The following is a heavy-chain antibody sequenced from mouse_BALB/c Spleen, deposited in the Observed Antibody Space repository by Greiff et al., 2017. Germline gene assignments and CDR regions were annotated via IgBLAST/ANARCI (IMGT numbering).Heavy chain of an antibody. J-gene: IGHJ4*01. D-gene: IGHD1-1*01. CDR2: IRSKSNNYAT. V-gene: IGHV10-1*02. Sequence: EVKLLESGGGLVQPKGSLKLSCAASGFTFNTYAMNWVRQAPGKGLEWVARIRSKSNNYATYYADSVKDRFTISRDNSQSMLYLQMNNVKTEVTAMYYGERAKHYCGSSHPIDYWGQGTSVTVSS. CDR1: GFTFNTYA. CDR3: ERAKHYCGSSHPIDY.